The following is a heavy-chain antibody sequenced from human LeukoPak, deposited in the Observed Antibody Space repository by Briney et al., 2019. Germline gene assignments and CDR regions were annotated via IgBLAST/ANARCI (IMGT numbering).Heavy chain of an antibody. CDR3: AKDGDSSGWYVPFDY. Sequence: PGGSLRLSCAASGFTFSSDAMSWVRQAPGKGLEWVSAISGSGGSTYYADSVKGRFTISRDKTKNTLYLQMISLRAEDAAVYYCAKDGDSSGWYVPFDYWGQGTLVTVSS. CDR2: ISGSGGST. V-gene: IGHV3-23*01. J-gene: IGHJ4*02. CDR1: GFTFSSDA. D-gene: IGHD6-19*01.